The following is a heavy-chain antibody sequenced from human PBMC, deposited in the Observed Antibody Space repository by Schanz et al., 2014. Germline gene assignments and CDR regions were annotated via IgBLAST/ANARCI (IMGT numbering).Heavy chain of an antibody. D-gene: IGHD2-8*02. CDR2: INPNSGAT. V-gene: IGHV1-2*06. Sequence: QVQLVQSGAEVKKPGASVKVSCQASGYTFTGYYMHWVRQAPGQGREWMVQINPNSGATIYAQNFQGRVTLTRDTSISTAYMELSRLRSDDAAVYYCARGLVRYFDYWGQGTLVTVSS. J-gene: IGHJ4*02. CDR1: GYTFTGYY. CDR3: ARGLVRYFDY.